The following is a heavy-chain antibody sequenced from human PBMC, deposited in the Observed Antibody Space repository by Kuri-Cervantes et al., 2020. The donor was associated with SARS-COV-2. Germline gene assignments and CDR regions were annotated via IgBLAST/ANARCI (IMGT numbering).Heavy chain of an antibody. V-gene: IGHV3-30-3*01. J-gene: IGHJ3*02. CDR1: GFTFSSYA. Sequence: GGSLRLSCAASGFTFSSYAMHWVRQAPGKGLEWVAVISYDGSNKYYADSVKGRFTISRDNSKNTLHLQMNSLRPEDTALYYCARQYSESYGDTFDIWGHGTMVTVSS. D-gene: IGHD1-26*01. CDR3: ARQYSESYGDTFDI. CDR2: ISYDGSNK.